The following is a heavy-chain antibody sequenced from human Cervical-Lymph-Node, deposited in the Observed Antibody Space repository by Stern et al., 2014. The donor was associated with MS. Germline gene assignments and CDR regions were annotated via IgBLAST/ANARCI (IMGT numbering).Heavy chain of an antibody. J-gene: IGHJ4*02. D-gene: IGHD4-17*01. CDR2: ISTYNGNP. V-gene: IGHV1-18*01. Sequence: QMQLVQSGAEVQKPGASVTVSCKASGYTFTSYGINWVRQAPGQGLEWMGWISTYNGNPNYAQKFQDRFTMTADTSTETAYMELRSLRFDDTAVYYCVREVYGDLRRLDHWGQGTLITVSS. CDR3: VREVYGDLRRLDH. CDR1: GYTFTSYG.